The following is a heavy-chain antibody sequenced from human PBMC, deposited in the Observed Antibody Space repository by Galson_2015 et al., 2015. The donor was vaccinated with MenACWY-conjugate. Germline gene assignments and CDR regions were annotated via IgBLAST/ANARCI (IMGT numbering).Heavy chain of an antibody. Sequence: SLRLSCAASGFTFSNYWMSWVRQAPGKGLEWVANIKQDGSEKNYVDSVKGRFTISRDNAKNSLFLHMDSLRAEDTAVYYCAKYFGTSFDYWGQESLVTVSS. CDR2: IKQDGSEK. CDR3: AKYFGTSFDY. V-gene: IGHV3-7*03. J-gene: IGHJ4*02. D-gene: IGHD2/OR15-2a*01. CDR1: GFTFSNYW.